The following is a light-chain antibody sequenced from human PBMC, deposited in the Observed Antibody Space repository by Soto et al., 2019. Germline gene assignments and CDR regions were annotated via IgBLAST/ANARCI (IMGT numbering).Light chain of an antibody. J-gene: IGLJ3*02. V-gene: IGLV1-40*01. CDR1: TSNIGGGYD. CDR2: GNK. CDR3: QSYDTRLSVV. Sequence: QSVLTQPPSVSGAPGQTVTISCTGSTSNIGGGYDVHWYQQVPGAAPKLLIYGNKNRPSGVPGRFSGFTAGTSASLAITGLQAEDEADYYCQSYDTRLSVVFGGGTKVTVL.